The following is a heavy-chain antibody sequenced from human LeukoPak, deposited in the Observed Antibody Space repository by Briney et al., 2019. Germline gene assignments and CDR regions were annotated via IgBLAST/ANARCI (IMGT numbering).Heavy chain of an antibody. CDR1: GYIFNTFW. D-gene: IGHD5-12*01. J-gene: IGHJ4*02. Sequence: GESLKISCKASGYIFNTFWIAWVRQVPGKGLECLGSIFPCDSDTKYSSSFQGHVTISADKSVNTAYLQWGRLNESDTGIYYCASLGYTNHPGDYWGQGTLVTVSS. V-gene: IGHV5-51*01. CDR3: ASLGYTNHPGDY. CDR2: IFPCDSDT.